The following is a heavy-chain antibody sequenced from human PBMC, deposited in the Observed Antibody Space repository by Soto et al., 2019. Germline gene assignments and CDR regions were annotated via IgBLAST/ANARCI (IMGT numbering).Heavy chain of an antibody. V-gene: IGHV1-69*02. CDR1: GGTFSSYT. Sequence: ASVKVSCKASGGTFSSYTISWVRQAPGQGLEWMGRIIPILGIANYAQKFQGRVTITADKSTSTAYMELSSLRSEDTAVYYCARSGNGENSSYWGQGTLVTVSS. CDR3: ARSGNGENSSY. D-gene: IGHD4-17*01. CDR2: IIPILGIA. J-gene: IGHJ4*02.